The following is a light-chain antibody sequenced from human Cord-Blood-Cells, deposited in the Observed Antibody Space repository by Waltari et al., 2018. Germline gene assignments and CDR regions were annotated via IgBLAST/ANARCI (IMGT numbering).Light chain of an antibody. CDR3: QQYDNLYT. J-gene: IGKJ2*01. CDR2: DAS. V-gene: IGKV1-33*01. CDR1: QDISNY. Sequence: DIQMNQSPSSLSASVGDRVPITCQASQDISNYLNWYQQKPGKAPKLLIYDASNLETGVPSRFSGSGSGTDFTFTISSLQPEDIATYYCQQYDNLYTFGQGTKLEIK.